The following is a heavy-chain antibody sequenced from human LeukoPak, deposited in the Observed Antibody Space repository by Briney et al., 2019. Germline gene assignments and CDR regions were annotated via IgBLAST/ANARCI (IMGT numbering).Heavy chain of an antibody. V-gene: IGHV4-30-4*01. CDR2: IYYSGST. Sequence: ASETLSLTCTVSGGSISSGDYYWSWIRQPPGKGLEWIGYIYYSGSTYYNPSLESRVTISVDTSKNQFSLKLSSVTAADTAVYYCVRDFVSYWYFDLWGRGTLVTVSS. J-gene: IGHJ2*01. D-gene: IGHD2-21*01. CDR1: GGSISSGDYY. CDR3: VRDFVSYWYFDL.